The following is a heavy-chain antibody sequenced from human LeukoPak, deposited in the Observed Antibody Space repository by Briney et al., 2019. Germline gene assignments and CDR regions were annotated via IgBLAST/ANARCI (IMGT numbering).Heavy chain of an antibody. Sequence: GGSLRLSCAASGFTVSSNYMSWVRQAPGKGLEWVSVIYSGGSTYYADSVKGRFTISRDNSKNTLYLQMNSLRAEDTAVYYCAREVGYDFWSGARGYYYYMDVWGKGTTVTVSS. CDR3: AREVGYDFWSGARGYYYYMDV. V-gene: IGHV3-53*01. J-gene: IGHJ6*03. CDR2: IYSGGST. CDR1: GFTVSSNY. D-gene: IGHD3-3*01.